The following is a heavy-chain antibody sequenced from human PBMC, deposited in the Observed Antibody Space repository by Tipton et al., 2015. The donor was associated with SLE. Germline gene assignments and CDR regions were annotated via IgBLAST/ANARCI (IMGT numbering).Heavy chain of an antibody. CDR1: GFTFSSYW. CDR2: INSDGSST. V-gene: IGHV3-74*01. J-gene: IGHJ4*02. CDR3: AKHYGSGQWELLFYFDH. D-gene: IGHD1-26*01. Sequence: GSLRLSCAASGFTFSSYWMHWVRQAPGKGLVWVSRINSDGSSTSYADSVKGRFTISRDNAKNTLYLQMNSLRAEDTAVYYCAKHYGSGQWELLFYFDHWGQGTLVTVSS.